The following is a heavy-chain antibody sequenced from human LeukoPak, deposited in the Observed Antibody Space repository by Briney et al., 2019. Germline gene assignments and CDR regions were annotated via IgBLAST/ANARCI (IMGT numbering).Heavy chain of an antibody. J-gene: IGHJ4*02. CDR3: AKGVVVAPDVTPFDY. V-gene: IGHV3-23*01. Sequence: GGSLRLSCAASGFTFSSYSMNWVRQAPGKGLEWVSGISGRGASKYYADSVKGRFTISRDNSKNTLYLQMNSLRAEDTAVYYCAKGVVVAPDVTPFDYWGQGTLVTVSS. CDR1: GFTFSSYS. D-gene: IGHD2-2*01. CDR2: ISGRGASK.